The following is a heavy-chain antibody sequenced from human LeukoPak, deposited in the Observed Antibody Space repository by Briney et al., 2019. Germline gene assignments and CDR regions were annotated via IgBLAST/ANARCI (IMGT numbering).Heavy chain of an antibody. CDR2: ISGSGGST. J-gene: IGHJ4*02. Sequence: PGGSLRLSCAASGFTFSSYAMSWVRQAPGKGLEWVSAISGSGGSTYYADSVKGRFTISRDNSKNTLYLQMNSLRAEDTAVYYCAKAPYNCGGDCYSRGFDYWGQGTLATASS. CDR3: AKAPYNCGGDCYSRGFDY. CDR1: GFTFSSYA. V-gene: IGHV3-23*01. D-gene: IGHD2-21*01.